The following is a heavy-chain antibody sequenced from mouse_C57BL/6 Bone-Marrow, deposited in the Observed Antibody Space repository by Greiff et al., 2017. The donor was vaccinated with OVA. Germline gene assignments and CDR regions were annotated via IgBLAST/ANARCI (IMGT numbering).Heavy chain of an antibody. CDR3: ASGQLRPDFDY. CDR1: GYTFTSYW. V-gene: IGHV1-50*01. CDR2: IDPSDSYT. J-gene: IGHJ2*01. D-gene: IGHD3-2*02. Sequence: QQSCKASGYTFTSYWMQWVKQRPGQGLEWIGEIDPSDSYTNYNQKFKGKATLTVDTSSSTAYMQLSSLTSEDSAVYYCASGQLRPDFDYWGQGTTLTVSS.